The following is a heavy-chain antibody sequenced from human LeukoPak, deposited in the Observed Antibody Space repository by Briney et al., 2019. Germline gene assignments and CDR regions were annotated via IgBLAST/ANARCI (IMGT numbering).Heavy chain of an antibody. J-gene: IGHJ3*02. CDR3: ARVRKYSSGWYDAFDI. D-gene: IGHD6-19*01. CDR1: GFTFSDYY. V-gene: IGHV3-11*05. CDR2: ISSSSSYT. Sequence: PGGSLRLSCAASGFTFSDYYMSWIRQAPGKGLEWVSYISSSSSYTNYADSVKGRFTISRDNAKNSLYLQMNSLRAEDTAVYYCARVRKYSSGWYDAFDIWGQGTMVTVPS.